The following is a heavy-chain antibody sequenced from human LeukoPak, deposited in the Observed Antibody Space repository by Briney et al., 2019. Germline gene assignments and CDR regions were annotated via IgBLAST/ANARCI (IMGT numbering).Heavy chain of an antibody. J-gene: IGHJ5*02. V-gene: IGHV3-7*01. CDR2: IKQDGSEK. CDR3: ARDRGTWGTTGTPGAIRFDP. CDR1: GFTLSSYW. Sequence: GGSLRLSCAASGFTLSSYWMSWVRQAPGKGLEWVANIKQDGSEKYYVDSVKGRFTISRDNAKNSLYLQMNSLRAEDTAVYYCARDRGTWGTTGTPGAIRFDPWGQGTLVTVSS. D-gene: IGHD1-1*01.